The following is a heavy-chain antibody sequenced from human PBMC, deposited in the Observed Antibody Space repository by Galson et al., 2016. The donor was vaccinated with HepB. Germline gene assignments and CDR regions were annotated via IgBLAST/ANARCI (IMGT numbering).Heavy chain of an antibody. CDR1: SDPVTSGTYY. D-gene: IGHD2-2*02. CDR3: ARDEGFYNGMDF. J-gene: IGHJ6*02. V-gene: IGHV4-61*01. Sequence: SETLSLTCTVSSDPVTSGTYYWSWVRQSPGKGLDWIGYIHDSGNTNYNPSIKSRVTISRDTSKNQFFLELTSVTAADTAVYYCARDEGFYNGMDFWGQGTTVTVSS. CDR2: IHDSGNT.